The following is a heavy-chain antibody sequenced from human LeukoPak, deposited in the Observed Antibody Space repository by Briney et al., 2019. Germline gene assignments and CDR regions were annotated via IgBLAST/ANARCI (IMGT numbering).Heavy chain of an antibody. CDR3: APRGDIEHSYGYGKWFDP. J-gene: IGHJ5*02. V-gene: IGHV4-34*01. Sequence: SETLSLTCAVYGGSFSGYYWSWVRQPPGKGLEWIGEINHSGSTNYNATLKSRVTISVDTSKNQFSLRLSSVTAADTAMYYCAPRGDIEHSYGYGKWFDPWGQGTRVTVSS. CDR1: GGSFSGYY. CDR2: INHSGST. D-gene: IGHD5-18*01.